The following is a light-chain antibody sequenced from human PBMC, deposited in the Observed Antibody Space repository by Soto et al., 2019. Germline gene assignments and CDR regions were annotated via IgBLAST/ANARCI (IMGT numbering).Light chain of an antibody. Sequence: IVMTQSPATLSVSPGERATLSCRASQSVSSNLAWYQQHPGQPPRLLIYGISTRATGIPARFSGSGSGTEFSLTISSLQSEDFAVYYCQQYSKWPITFGQGTRLEI. V-gene: IGKV3-15*01. CDR3: QQYSKWPIT. CDR2: GIS. J-gene: IGKJ5*01. CDR1: QSVSSN.